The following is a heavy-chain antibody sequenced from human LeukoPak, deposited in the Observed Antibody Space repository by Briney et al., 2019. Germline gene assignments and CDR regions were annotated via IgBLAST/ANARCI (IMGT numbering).Heavy chain of an antibody. J-gene: IGHJ6*02. CDR1: GGSISTYY. CDR2: IYYSGST. D-gene: IGHD3-3*01. Sequence: SETLSLTCTVSGGSISTYYGNWIRQAPGKGLEWIGYIYYSGSTYYNPSLKSRVTISVDTSKNQFSLKLSSVTAADTAAYYCARQSTYYDFWSGHNEYGMDVWGQGTTVTVSS. CDR3: ARQSTYYDFWSGHNEYGMDV. V-gene: IGHV4-59*08.